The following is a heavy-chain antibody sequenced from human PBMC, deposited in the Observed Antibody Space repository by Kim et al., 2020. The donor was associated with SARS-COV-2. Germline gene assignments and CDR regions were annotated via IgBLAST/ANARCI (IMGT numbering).Heavy chain of an antibody. Sequence: SETLSLTCTVSGGSISSYYWSWIRQPPGKGLEWIGYIYYSGSTNYNPSLKSRVTISVDTSKNQFSLKLSSVTAADTAVYYCARVLIGYCSGGSCYADYYFDYWGQGTLVTVSS. CDR1: GGSISSYY. CDR3: ARVLIGYCSGGSCYADYYFDY. J-gene: IGHJ4*02. CDR2: IYYSGST. D-gene: IGHD2-15*01. V-gene: IGHV4-59*01.